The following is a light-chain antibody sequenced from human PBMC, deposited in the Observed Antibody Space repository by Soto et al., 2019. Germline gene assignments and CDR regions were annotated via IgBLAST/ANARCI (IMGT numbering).Light chain of an antibody. V-gene: IGLV2-14*01. Sequence: QSVLTQPASVSGSPGQSITISCTGTTSDVGGYNSVSWYQQHPGKAPTLIIYEVSDRPSGISNRFSGSKSGNTASLTISGLQAEDEADYYCSSYTTNSPLNVFGSGIKLTVL. CDR3: SSYTTNSPLNV. CDR1: TSDVGGYNS. J-gene: IGLJ1*01. CDR2: EVS.